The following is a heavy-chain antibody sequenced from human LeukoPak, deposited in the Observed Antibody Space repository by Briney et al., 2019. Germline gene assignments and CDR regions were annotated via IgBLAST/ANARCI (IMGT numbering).Heavy chain of an antibody. CDR1: GFTFSSYW. Sequence: GGSLRLSCAASGFTFSSYWMSWVRQAPGKGLEWVANIKQDGSEKYYVDSVKGRFTISRDNAKNSLYLQMNSLRAEDTAVYYCARKQSCSGGSCYYDYWGQGTLVTVSS. J-gene: IGHJ4*02. D-gene: IGHD2-15*01. V-gene: IGHV3-7*01. CDR3: ARKQSCSGGSCYYDY. CDR2: IKQDGSEK.